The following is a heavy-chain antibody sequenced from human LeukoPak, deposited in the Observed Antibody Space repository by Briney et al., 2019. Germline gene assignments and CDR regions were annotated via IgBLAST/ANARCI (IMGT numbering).Heavy chain of an antibody. D-gene: IGHD3-22*01. CDR1: GGSFSGYY. Sequence: PSETLSLTCAVYGGSFSGYYWSWIRQPPGKGLEWIGEINHSGSTNYNPSLKSRVTMSVDTSKNQFSLKLSSVTAADTAVYYCARWAYDSSGYNDYWGQGTLVTVSS. V-gene: IGHV4-34*01. J-gene: IGHJ4*02. CDR2: INHSGST. CDR3: ARWAYDSSGYNDY.